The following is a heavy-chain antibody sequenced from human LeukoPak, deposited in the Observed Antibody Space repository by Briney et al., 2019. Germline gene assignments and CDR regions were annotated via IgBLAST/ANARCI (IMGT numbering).Heavy chain of an antibody. CDR3: ARCSNYYDSSGYYSPIDYYYYMDV. J-gene: IGHJ6*03. CDR2: IIPIFGTA. D-gene: IGHD3-22*01. V-gene: IGHV1-69*05. Sequence: SVKVSCKASGGTFSSYAISWVRQAPGQGLEWMGGIIPIFGTANYAQKFQDRVTITTDESTSTAYMELSSLRSEDTAVYYCARCSNYYDSSGYYSPIDYYYYMDVWGKGTTVTVSS. CDR1: GGTFSSYA.